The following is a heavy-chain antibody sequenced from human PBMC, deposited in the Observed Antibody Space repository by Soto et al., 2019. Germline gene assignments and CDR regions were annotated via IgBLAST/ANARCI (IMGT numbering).Heavy chain of an antibody. J-gene: IGHJ4*02. CDR1: GFIFSTYG. CDR2: ISYDGNNK. Sequence: QVQLVESGGGVVQPGRSLRLSCAASGFIFSTYGMHWVRQAPGKGLEWLSVISYDGNNKYYADSVKGRFTISRDNSKNTTWLQMDSLRTEDTAVYYCAKDLLLTTITTVGDWGQGTLVTVSS. D-gene: IGHD4-17*01. V-gene: IGHV3-30*18. CDR3: AKDLLLTTITTVGD.